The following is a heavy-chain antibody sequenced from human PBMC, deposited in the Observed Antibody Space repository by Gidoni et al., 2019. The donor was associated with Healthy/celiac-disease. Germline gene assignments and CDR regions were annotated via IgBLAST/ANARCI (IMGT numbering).Heavy chain of an antibody. CDR3: ASTAMVTDYFDY. D-gene: IGHD5-18*01. Sequence: WGRLGTGKGLEWVSYISSSSSTIYYADSVKGRFTISRDNAKNSLYLQMNSLRAEDTAVYYCASTAMVTDYFDYWGQGTLVTVSS. J-gene: IGHJ4*02. CDR2: ISSSSSTI. V-gene: IGHV3-48*01.